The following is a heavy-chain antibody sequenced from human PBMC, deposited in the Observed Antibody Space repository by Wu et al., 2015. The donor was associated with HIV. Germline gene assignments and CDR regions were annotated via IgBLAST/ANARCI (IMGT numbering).Heavy chain of an antibody. CDR2: INHSGST. CDR1: GGSFTNYY. J-gene: IGHJ6*03. V-gene: IGHV4-34*01. Sequence: QVQLQQWGAGLLKSSETLSLTCAVYGGSFTNYYWSWIRQPPGKGLQWIGEINHSGSTNYNPSLKSRVTISVDTSKNQFSLKLRSVTAADTALYYCSRANVLRSAGAYYYYYMDVWAKGTTLIVSS. D-gene: IGHD2-15*01. CDR3: SRANVLRSAGAYYYYYMDV.